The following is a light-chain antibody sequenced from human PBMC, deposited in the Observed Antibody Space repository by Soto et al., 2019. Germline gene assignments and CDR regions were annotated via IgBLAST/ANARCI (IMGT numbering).Light chain of an antibody. CDR1: SSDVGGHNY. CDR3: SSYTARSTWV. J-gene: IGLJ3*02. Sequence: QSALTQPASVSGSPGQSITISCTGTSSDVGGHNYVSWYQQHPGTSPKLLIYEVTNRPSGVSNRFSGSKSGNTASLIISGLQAEDEGDYYCSSYTARSTWVFGGGTKVTVL. V-gene: IGLV2-14*01. CDR2: EVT.